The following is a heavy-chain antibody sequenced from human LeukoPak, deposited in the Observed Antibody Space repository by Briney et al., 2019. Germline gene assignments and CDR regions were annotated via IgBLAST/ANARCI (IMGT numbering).Heavy chain of an antibody. Sequence: ASVKVSCKASDYTFTSFGISWVRQAPGQGLEWMGWISAYNGNTNYAQKLQGRVTMTTDTSTSTAYMELRSLRSDDTAVYYCARGVITMIVVTYFDYWGQGTLVTVSS. CDR1: DYTFTSFG. D-gene: IGHD3-22*01. CDR2: ISAYNGNT. J-gene: IGHJ4*02. CDR3: ARGVITMIVVTYFDY. V-gene: IGHV1-18*01.